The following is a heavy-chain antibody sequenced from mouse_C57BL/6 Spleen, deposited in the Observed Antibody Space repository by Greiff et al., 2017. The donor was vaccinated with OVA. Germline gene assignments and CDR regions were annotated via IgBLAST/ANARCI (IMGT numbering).Heavy chain of an antibody. V-gene: IGHV1-76*01. CDR1: GYTFTDYY. CDR2: IYPGSGNT. D-gene: IGHD2-14*01. J-gene: IGHJ1*03. Sequence: QVQLKQSGAELVRPGASVKLSCKASGYTFTDYYINWVKQRPGQGLEWIARIYPGSGNTYYNEKFKGKATLTAEKSSSTAYMQLSSLTSEDSAVYVCARESVRYWYFDVWGTGTTVTVSS. CDR3: ARESVRYWYFDV.